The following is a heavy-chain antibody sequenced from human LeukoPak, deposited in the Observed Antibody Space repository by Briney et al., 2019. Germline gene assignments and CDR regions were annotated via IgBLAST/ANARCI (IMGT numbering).Heavy chain of an antibody. J-gene: IGHJ4*02. D-gene: IGHD2-15*01. V-gene: IGHV1-8*01. Sequence: GASVKVSCKASGYTFTSYDINWVRQATGQGLEWMGWMNPNSGSTGYAQKFQGRVTMTRNTSISTAYMELSSLRSEDTAVYYCARGDRNCSGGSCSATFDYWGQGTLVTVSS. CDR2: MNPNSGST. CDR3: ARGDRNCSGGSCSATFDY. CDR1: GYTFTSYD.